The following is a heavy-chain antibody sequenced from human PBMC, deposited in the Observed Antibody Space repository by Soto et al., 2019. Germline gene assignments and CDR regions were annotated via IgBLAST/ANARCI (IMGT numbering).Heavy chain of an antibody. Sequence: GGSLRLSCAASGFTFSSYGMHWVRQAPGKGLEWVAVISYDGSNKYYADSVKGRFTISRDNSKNTLYLQMNSLRAEDTAVYYCAKELRYFDWLPSFDYFDYWGQGTLVTVSS. J-gene: IGHJ4*02. CDR2: ISYDGSNK. CDR3: AKELRYFDWLPSFDYFDY. D-gene: IGHD3-9*01. CDR1: GFTFSSYG. V-gene: IGHV3-30*18.